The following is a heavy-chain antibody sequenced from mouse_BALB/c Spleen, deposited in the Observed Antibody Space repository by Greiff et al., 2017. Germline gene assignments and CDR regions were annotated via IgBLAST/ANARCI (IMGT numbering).Heavy chain of an antibody. V-gene: IGHV14-3*02. Sequence: VHVKQSGAELVKPGASVKLSCTASGFNIKDTYMHWVKQRPEQGLEWIGRIDPANGNTKYDPKFQGKATITADTSSNTAYLQLSSLTSEDTAVYYCAVDGYPYYFDYWGQGTTLTVSS. CDR3: AVDGYPYYFDY. CDR2: IDPANGNT. CDR1: GFNIKDTY. J-gene: IGHJ2*01. D-gene: IGHD2-3*01.